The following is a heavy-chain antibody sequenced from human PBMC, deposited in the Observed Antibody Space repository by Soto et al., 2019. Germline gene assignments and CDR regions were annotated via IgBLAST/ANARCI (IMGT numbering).Heavy chain of an antibody. CDR2: ISYDGINK. J-gene: IGHJ4*02. CDR3: ARGRYCSGGSCYHYFDY. D-gene: IGHD2-15*01. Sequence: SGFTFSSYGMHWVRQAPGKGLEWVAVISYDGINKYYADSVKGRFTISRDNSKNTLYLQMKSLRAEETAVYYCARGRYCSGGSCYHYFDYWGQGTLVTVSS. CDR1: GFTFSSYG. V-gene: IGHV3-30*12.